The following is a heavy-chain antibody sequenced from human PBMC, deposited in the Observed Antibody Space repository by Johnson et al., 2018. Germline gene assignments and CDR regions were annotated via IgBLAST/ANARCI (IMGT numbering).Heavy chain of an antibody. CDR1: GFTFSDYY. J-gene: IGHJ1*01. CDR2: ISSSGSTI. CDR3: ARDHWDSGGYYNEYFQH. D-gene: IGHD3-22*01. Sequence: VQLVESGGGLVKPGGSLRLSCAASGFTFSDYYMSWIRQAPGKGLEWVSYISSSGSTIYYADSVKGRFTISRHSAKNSLFLQMNSLRDEDTAVYYCARDHWDSGGYYNEYFQHWGQGTLVTVSS. V-gene: IGHV3-11*04.